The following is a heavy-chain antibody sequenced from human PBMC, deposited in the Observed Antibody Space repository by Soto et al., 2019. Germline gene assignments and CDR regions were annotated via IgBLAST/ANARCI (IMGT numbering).Heavy chain of an antibody. CDR1: GYTFYNYG. CDR2: ISAYNGNT. D-gene: IGHD5-12*01. CDR3: ARDLVPGYTGFSDY. V-gene: IGHV1-18*01. Sequence: ASVKVCCKNSGYTFYNYGINWVRQAPEQGLEWMGWISAYNGNTNFAQKLQGRVSLTTDTSSTTAYMELRSLTSDDTAVYYCARDLVPGYTGFSDYWGQGTLVTVSS. J-gene: IGHJ4*02.